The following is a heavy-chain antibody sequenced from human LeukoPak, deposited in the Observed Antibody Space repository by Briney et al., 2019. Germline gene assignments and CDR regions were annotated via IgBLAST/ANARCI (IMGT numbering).Heavy chain of an antibody. CDR2: INHSGST. V-gene: IGHV4-34*01. CDR3: ARGYNSGFDY. CDR1: GGSFSGYY. J-gene: IGHJ4*02. D-gene: IGHD1-20*01. Sequence: SETLSLTCAVYGGSFSGYYWSWIRQPPGKGLEWIGEINHSGSTNYNPSLKSRVTISVDMSKNQFSLKLSSVTAADTAVYYCARGYNSGFDYWGQGTLVTVSS.